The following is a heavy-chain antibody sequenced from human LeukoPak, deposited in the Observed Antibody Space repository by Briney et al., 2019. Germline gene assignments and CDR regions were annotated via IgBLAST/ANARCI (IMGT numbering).Heavy chain of an antibody. J-gene: IGHJ5*02. V-gene: IGHV1-46*03. CDR3: AQTDYGDYVGDRYNWFDP. CDR1: GYTFTSYY. CDR2: INPSGGST. D-gene: IGHD4-17*01. Sequence: ASVKVSCKASGYTFTSYYMHWVRQAPGQGLEWMGIINPSGGSTSYAQKFQGRVTMTRDTSTSTVYMELSSLRSEDTAVYYCAQTDYGDYVGDRYNWFDPWGQGTLVTVSS.